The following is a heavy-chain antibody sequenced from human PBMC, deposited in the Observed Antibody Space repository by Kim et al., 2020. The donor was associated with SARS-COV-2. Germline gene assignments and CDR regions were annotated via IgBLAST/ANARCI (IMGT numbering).Heavy chain of an antibody. CDR2: SRSKFNGYAK. V-gene: IGHV3-73*01. J-gene: IGHJ3*02. CDR3: TRVPGTTLAFWDAFDI. D-gene: IGHD1-1*01. Sequence: GGSLTLYCGASGFTFSDSVMHLVRRASGTGLVWLGRSRSKFNGYAKAYSAAVRGRFTIYRDDSRHTAYLQMNILKIEDPAVYYCTRVPGTTLAFWDAFDIWGQVTMVAVSS. CDR1: GFTFSDSV.